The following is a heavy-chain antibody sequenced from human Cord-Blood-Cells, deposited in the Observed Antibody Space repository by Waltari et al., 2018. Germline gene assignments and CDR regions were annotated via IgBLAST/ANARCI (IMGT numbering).Heavy chain of an antibody. V-gene: IGHV4-30-4*08. CDR2: IYYRGRT. J-gene: IGHJ4*02. CDR3: AREPVGKLAGYGY. D-gene: IGHD1-1*01. CDR1: GGSISSGDYY. Sequence: QVQLQESGPGLVKPSQTLSLTCTVSGGSISSGDYYWSWIRQPPGKGLEWMGYIYYRGRTNYNPSLKSRVTISDDKSKNQFSLKLSSVTAADTAVYYCAREPVGKLAGYGYWGQGTLVTVSS.